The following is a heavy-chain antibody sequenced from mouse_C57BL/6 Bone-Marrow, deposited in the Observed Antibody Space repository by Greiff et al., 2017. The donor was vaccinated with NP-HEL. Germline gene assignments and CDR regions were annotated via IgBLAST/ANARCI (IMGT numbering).Heavy chain of an antibody. Sequence: QLQQPGAELVKPGASVKMSCKASGYTFTSYWITWVKQRPGQGLEWFGDIYPGSGSTNYNEKFKSKATLTVDTSSSPAYMQLSSLTSDDSAVYYCARGWLLPPFAYWGQGTLVTVSA. V-gene: IGHV1-55*01. CDR3: ARGWLLPPFAY. CDR1: GYTFTSYW. J-gene: IGHJ3*01. CDR2: IYPGSGST. D-gene: IGHD2-3*01.